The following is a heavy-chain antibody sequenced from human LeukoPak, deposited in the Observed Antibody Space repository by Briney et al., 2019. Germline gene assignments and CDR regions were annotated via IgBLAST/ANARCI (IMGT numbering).Heavy chain of an antibody. V-gene: IGHV3-11*04. CDR1: GLTFDDYY. Sequence: KPGGSLRLSCTASGLTFDDYYIAWIRQPPGKGLDWIAYISSSGTVTYYAESVKGRFTISRDNAKNSLHLQMDSLKAEDTAMYYCARPARSGIYYPDAFENWGQGTMVTVSS. J-gene: IGHJ3*02. CDR3: ARPARSGIYYPDAFEN. D-gene: IGHD3-10*01. CDR2: ISSSGTVT.